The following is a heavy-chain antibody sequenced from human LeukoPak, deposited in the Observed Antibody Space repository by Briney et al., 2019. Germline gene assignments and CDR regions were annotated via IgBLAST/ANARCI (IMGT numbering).Heavy chain of an antibody. D-gene: IGHD2-15*01. CDR2: INHSGST. CDR1: GGSISSYY. J-gene: IGHJ6*02. CDR3: ARLPTLGYCSGGSCYSYYYYGMDV. V-gene: IGHV4-34*01. Sequence: SETLSLTCTVSGGSISSYYWSWIRQPPGKGLEWIGEINHSGSTNYNPSLKSRVTISVDTSKNQFSLKLSSVTAADTAVYYCARLPTLGYCSGGSCYSYYYYGMDVWGQGTTVTVSS.